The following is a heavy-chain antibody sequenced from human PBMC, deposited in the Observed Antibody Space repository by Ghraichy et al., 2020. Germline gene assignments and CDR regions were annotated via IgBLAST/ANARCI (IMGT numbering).Heavy chain of an antibody. CDR3: ARDKGLEIDAFDI. Sequence: SVKVSCKASGGTFSSYAISWVRQAPGQGLEWMGGIIPIFGTANYAQKFQGRVTITADESTSTAYMELSSLRSEDTAVYYCARDKGLEIDAFDIWGQGTMVTVSS. V-gene: IGHV1-69*13. D-gene: IGHD1-1*01. CDR1: GGTFSSYA. CDR2: IIPIFGTA. J-gene: IGHJ3*02.